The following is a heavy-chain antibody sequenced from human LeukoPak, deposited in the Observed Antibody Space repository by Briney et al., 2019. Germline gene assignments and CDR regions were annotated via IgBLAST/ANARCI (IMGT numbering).Heavy chain of an antibody. D-gene: IGHD1-7*01. J-gene: IGHJ6*04. Sequence: GASVKVSCKASGYIFTDYYIHWVRQAPGQGLEWMGWISPSSGGTNYAQNLQGRVTMTRDTSMTTAYMELSRLRSDDTAVYYCARQLRDYYYYGMDVWGKGTTVSVSS. V-gene: IGHV1-2*02. CDR2: ISPSSGGT. CDR1: GYIFTDYY. CDR3: ARQLRDYYYYGMDV.